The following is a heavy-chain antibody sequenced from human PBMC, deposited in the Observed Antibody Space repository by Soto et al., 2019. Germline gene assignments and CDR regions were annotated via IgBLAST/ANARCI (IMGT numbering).Heavy chain of an antibody. CDR3: AGQYSSGWEPTLFDY. V-gene: IGHV4-61*01. CDR2: IYYSGST. CDR1: GGSVSSGSYY. J-gene: IGHJ4*02. D-gene: IGHD6-19*01. Sequence: SDTLSLTCTVSGGSVSSGSYYWSWIRQPPGKGLEWIGYIYYSGSTNYNPSLKSRVTISVDTSKNQFSLKLSSVTAADTAVYYCAGQYSSGWEPTLFDYWGQGTLVTVSS.